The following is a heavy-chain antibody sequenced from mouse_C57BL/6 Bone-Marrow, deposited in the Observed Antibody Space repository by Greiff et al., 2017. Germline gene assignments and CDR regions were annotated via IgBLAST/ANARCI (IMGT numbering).Heavy chain of an antibody. CDR3: TTYGYDADY. J-gene: IGHJ2*01. CDR1: GFNIKDDY. V-gene: IGHV14-4*01. Sequence: EVQLQQSGAELVRPGASVKLSCTASGFNIKDDYMHWVKQRPEQGLEWIGWIDPENGDTEYASKFQGKATITADTSSNTAYLQLSSLTSEDTAVYYCTTYGYDADYGGQGTTLTVSS. CDR2: IDPENGDT. D-gene: IGHD2-2*01.